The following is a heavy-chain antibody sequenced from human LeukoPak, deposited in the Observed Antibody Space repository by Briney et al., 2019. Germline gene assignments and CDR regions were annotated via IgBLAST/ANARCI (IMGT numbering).Heavy chain of an antibody. J-gene: IGHJ4*02. Sequence: SETLSLTCAVSGGSFSGYYLSWIRQPPGKGLEWIGEINNSGSTNYNPSLKSRGTILVDTYTNQFSLKQSSVTAADTAVYDCARGRSPFVYSSGWSVWGQGTLVTVSS. CDR1: GGSFSGYY. D-gene: IGHD6-19*01. CDR3: ARGRSPFVYSSGWSV. V-gene: IGHV4-34*01. CDR2: INNSGST.